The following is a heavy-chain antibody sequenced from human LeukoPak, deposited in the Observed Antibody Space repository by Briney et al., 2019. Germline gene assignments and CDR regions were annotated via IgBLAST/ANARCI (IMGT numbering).Heavy chain of an antibody. Sequence: GSLRLSCAASGFTFSSFSMHWVRQAPGKGLEWVALISYDGNNKFYADSVKGRFTISRDNSKNTLYLQMNSLRVEDTAVFYCARRGSTSMFDFWGQGTPVTVSS. D-gene: IGHD2-2*01. J-gene: IGHJ4*02. CDR2: ISYDGNNK. V-gene: IGHV3-30-3*01. CDR1: GFTFSSFS. CDR3: ARRGSTSMFDF.